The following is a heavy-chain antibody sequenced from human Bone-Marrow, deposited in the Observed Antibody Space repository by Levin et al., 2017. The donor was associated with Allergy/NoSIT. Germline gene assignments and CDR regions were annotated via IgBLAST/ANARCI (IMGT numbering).Heavy chain of an antibody. D-gene: IGHD2-15*01. CDR3: VRALRFPYCSGGHCYPDYGMDV. CDR2: LSWESVTI. Sequence: LAGGSLRLSCAASGFTFGDYGMHWVRQAPGKGLEWVSGLSWESVTIAYADSVRGRFTISRDNAKNSLYLHMDSLIPEDTAFYFCVRALRFPYCSGGHCYPDYGMDVWGQGTTVTVSS. J-gene: IGHJ6*02. V-gene: IGHV3-9*01. CDR1: GFTFGDYG.